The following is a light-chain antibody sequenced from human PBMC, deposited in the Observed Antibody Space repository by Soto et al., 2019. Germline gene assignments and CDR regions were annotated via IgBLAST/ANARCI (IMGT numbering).Light chain of an antibody. CDR1: RSVYAY. CDR3: QQYGSSGT. Sequence: EIVLTQSPGTLSLSPGERSTLSCRSSRSVYAYLAWYQQKPGQAPRLLIYGASSRATGVPDRFSASGSGTDFTLTISRLEPEDFAVYYCQQYGSSGTFGQGTKVDIK. V-gene: IGKV3-20*01. CDR2: GAS. J-gene: IGKJ1*01.